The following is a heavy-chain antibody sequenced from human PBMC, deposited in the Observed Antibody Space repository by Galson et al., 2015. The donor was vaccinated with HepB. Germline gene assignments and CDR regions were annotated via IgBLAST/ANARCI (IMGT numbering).Heavy chain of an antibody. Sequence: SLRLSCAASGFTVSSKYMSWVRQAPGKGLEWVSIIYSGGSTYYADSVKGRFTISRDNSKNTLYLQMNSLRAEDTAVYYCARSLNYYYYYMDVWGKGTTVTVSS. J-gene: IGHJ6*03. CDR1: GFTVSSKY. CDR2: IYSGGST. V-gene: IGHV3-53*01. CDR3: ARSLNYYYYYMDV. D-gene: IGHD3-16*02.